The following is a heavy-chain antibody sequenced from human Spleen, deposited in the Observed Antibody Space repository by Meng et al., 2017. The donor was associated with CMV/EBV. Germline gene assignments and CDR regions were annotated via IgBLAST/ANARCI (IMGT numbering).Heavy chain of an antibody. J-gene: IGHJ4*02. CDR3: ARDKLTFGYETMSASYFDL. CDR2: ISSDSDYT. V-gene: IGHV3-21*01. Sequence: GESLKISCAASRFPLKRFTVNWVRQGPGKGLEWVSSISSDSDYTRYAESVKGRFTISRDDAENSLHLQMNSLRVDDTAVYYCARDKLTFGYETMSASYFDLWGQGALVTVSS. D-gene: IGHD3-16*01. CDR1: RFPLKRFT.